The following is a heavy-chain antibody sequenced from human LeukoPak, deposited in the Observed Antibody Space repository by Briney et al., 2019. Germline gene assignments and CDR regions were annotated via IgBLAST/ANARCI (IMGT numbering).Heavy chain of an antibody. Sequence: SETLSLTCTVSGGSISSSSYYWGWIRQPPGKGLEWIGEINHSGSTNYNPSLKSRVTISVDTSKNQFSLKLSSVTAADTAVYYCAREKEGSSRWFDPWGQGTLVTVSS. D-gene: IGHD6-13*01. CDR1: GGSISSSSYY. CDR3: AREKEGSSRWFDP. J-gene: IGHJ5*02. V-gene: IGHV4-39*07. CDR2: INHSGST.